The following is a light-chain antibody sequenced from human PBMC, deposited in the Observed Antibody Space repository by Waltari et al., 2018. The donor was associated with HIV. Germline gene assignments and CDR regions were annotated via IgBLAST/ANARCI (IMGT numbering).Light chain of an antibody. CDR2: GNI. Sequence: QSVLTQPPSVSAAPGQRVTISCTGTPSNTGAGSEVPWSQPLPGTAPKLLIDGNINRPSGVPDRFSGSKSGTSASLAITGLQAEDEADYYCQSYDSSLSGSWVFGGGTKLTVL. V-gene: IGLV1-40*01. CDR3: QSYDSSLSGSWV. J-gene: IGLJ3*02. CDR1: PSNTGAGSE.